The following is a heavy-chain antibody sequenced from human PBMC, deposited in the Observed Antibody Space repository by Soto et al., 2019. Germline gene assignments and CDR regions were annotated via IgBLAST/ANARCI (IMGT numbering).Heavy chain of an antibody. CDR2: IYSGGST. CDR1: GFTVSSNY. Sequence: EVQLVESGGGLVQPGGSLRLSCAASGFTVSSNYMSWVRQAPGKGLEWVSVIYSGGSTYYADSVKGRFTISRNNSKTTLYLQMNSLRAEDTAVYYCAREGYYYDSSGYVDHWGQGTLVTVSS. J-gene: IGHJ4*02. CDR3: AREGYYYDSSGYVDH. V-gene: IGHV3-66*01. D-gene: IGHD3-22*01.